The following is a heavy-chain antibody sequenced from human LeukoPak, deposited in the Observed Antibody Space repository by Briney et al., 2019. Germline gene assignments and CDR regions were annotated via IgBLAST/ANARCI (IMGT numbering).Heavy chain of an antibody. J-gene: IGHJ4*02. Sequence: GGSLRLSCVASGFSVSSNYLSWVRQAPGKGLEWVSLIYSGGSTYYADSVKGRFTISRDNSKNTLYLQMGSLRAEDMAVYYCARLSVAVVDAGYWGQGTLVTVSS. CDR1: GFSVSSNY. D-gene: IGHD6-19*01. V-gene: IGHV3-53*05. CDR2: IYSGGST. CDR3: ARLSVAVVDAGY.